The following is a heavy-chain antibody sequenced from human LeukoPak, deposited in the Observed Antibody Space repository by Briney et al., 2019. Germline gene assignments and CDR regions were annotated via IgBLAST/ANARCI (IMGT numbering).Heavy chain of an antibody. CDR1: GFTFRSYA. J-gene: IGHJ4*02. CDR2: VSGSGGDT. V-gene: IGHV3-23*01. CDR3: AKVSSHTYGDYDY. Sequence: GGSLRLSCAASGFTFRSYAMTWVRQAPGKGLEWVSVVSGSGGDTYYADSVKGRFTVSRDNSKNTLFLQMSTLRPEDTAVYYCAKVSSHTYGDYDYWGQVTLVTVSS. D-gene: IGHD4-17*01.